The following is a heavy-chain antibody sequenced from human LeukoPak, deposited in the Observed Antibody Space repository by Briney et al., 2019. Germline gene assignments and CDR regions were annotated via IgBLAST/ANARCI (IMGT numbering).Heavy chain of an antibody. Sequence: GGSLRLSCAASGFTFSSYSINWVRQAPGKGLEWVSHISSSSSSSSSSSPTYYADSVKGRFTISRDDAKNSLYLQMNSLRPEDTALYYCARDWSYAFDIWGQGTMVTVSS. CDR2: ISSSSSSSSSSSPT. CDR3: ARDWSYAFDI. V-gene: IGHV3-48*01. J-gene: IGHJ3*02. D-gene: IGHD3-10*01. CDR1: GFTFSSYS.